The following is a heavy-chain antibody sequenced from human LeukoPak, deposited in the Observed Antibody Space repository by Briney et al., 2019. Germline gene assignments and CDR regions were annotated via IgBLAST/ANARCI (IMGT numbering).Heavy chain of an antibody. J-gene: IGHJ4*02. CDR3: AKAPGTGKIPDY. V-gene: IGHV3-30*02. Sequence: GGSLRLSCAASGFTFSTYGMNWVRQAPGKGLEWVAFIRYDGSNKYYADSVKGRFTISRDNSKNTLFVQMNSLRPEDTAVYYCAKAPGTGKIPDYWGQGTLVTVSS. D-gene: IGHD1-26*01. CDR1: GFTFSTYG. CDR2: IRYDGSNK.